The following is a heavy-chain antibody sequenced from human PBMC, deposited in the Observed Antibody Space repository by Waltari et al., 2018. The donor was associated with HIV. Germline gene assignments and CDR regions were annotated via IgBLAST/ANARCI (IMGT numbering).Heavy chain of an antibody. Sequence: EVQLVQSGAEVKKPGESLKISGKGSGYSFTSYWIGWVRQMPGQGLEWMGIIYPGDSDTRYSPSFQGQVTISADKSISTAYLQWSSLKASDTAMYYCARHKDTVLVPPHYGMDVWGQGTTVTVSS. CDR1: GYSFTSYW. CDR2: IYPGDSDT. J-gene: IGHJ6*02. V-gene: IGHV5-51*01. D-gene: IGHD2-2*01. CDR3: ARHKDTVLVPPHYGMDV.